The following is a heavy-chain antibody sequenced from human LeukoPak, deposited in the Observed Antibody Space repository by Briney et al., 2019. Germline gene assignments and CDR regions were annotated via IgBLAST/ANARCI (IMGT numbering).Heavy chain of an antibody. CDR1: GYTFTSFY. J-gene: IGHJ4*02. Sequence: ASVKVSCKASGYTFTSFYIHWVRQAPGQGLEWMGWINANSGGINYGQKFQGRVTMTRDSSISTAYMELSRLRSDDTAVYFCARDQATVATPWWDHGGQGTLVTVSS. D-gene: IGHD4-23*01. CDR3: ARDQATVATPWWDH. V-gene: IGHV1-2*02. CDR2: INANSGGI.